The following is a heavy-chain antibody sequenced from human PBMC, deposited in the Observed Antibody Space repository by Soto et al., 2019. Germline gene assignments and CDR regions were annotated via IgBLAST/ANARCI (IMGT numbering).Heavy chain of an antibody. Sequence: QVQLVQSGAEVKQPGASVKVSCKPSGYTFTNYFIQWLRQAPGQRLEWMGWINPQDGGTNYAQKFQGRLAVTSDTSISTAYMELASLTSDDTAVYYCARDPWDDGGVTLDYWGQGTLVTVSS. D-gene: IGHD1-1*01. V-gene: IGHV1-2*02. CDR3: ARDPWDDGGVTLDY. J-gene: IGHJ4*02. CDR1: GYTFTNYF. CDR2: INPQDGGT.